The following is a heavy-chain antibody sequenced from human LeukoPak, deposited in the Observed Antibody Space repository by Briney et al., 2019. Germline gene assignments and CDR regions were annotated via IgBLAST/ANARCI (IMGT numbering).Heavy chain of an antibody. CDR3: ARAIGNYFDY. CDR1: GSSFTSYW. CDR2: IYPGDSDT. Sequence: GASLKISCKGSGSSFTSYWIGWGRPMPGKGLGWMGIIYPGDSDTRYSPSFQGQVTISADKSISTAYLQWSSLKASDTAMYYCARAIGNYFDYWGQGTLVTVSS. D-gene: IGHD2/OR15-2a*01. V-gene: IGHV5-51*01. J-gene: IGHJ4*02.